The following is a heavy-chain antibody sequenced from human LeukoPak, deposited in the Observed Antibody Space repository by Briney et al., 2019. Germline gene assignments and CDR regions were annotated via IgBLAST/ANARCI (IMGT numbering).Heavy chain of an antibody. CDR2: IRVTNGDA. D-gene: IGHD3-22*01. CDR1: GYTFTRFG. CDR3: ARDDYYDSSGDRDY. J-gene: IGHJ4*02. V-gene: IGHV1-18*01. Sequence: APVKVSCKASGYTFTRFGISWVRQAPGQGLEWMGWIRVTNGDANYAQQLQGRVTMTADTSTRTVYMELRSLRSDDTAVYYCARDDYYDSSGDRDYWGQGTLVTVSS.